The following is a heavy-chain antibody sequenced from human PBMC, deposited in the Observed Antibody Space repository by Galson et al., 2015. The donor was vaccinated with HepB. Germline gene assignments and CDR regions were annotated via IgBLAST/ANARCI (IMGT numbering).Heavy chain of an antibody. Sequence: SLRLSCAASGFVFDDYTMHWVRQVPGKGLEWVSLITWDGHNTYYAASVKGRFTISRDNSKDSLYLQMNSLRTEDSAFYYCAKDMSSGGSYLFDYWGQGTLVTVSS. V-gene: IGHV3-43*01. J-gene: IGHJ4*02. CDR1: GFVFDDYT. D-gene: IGHD1-26*01. CDR3: AKDMSSGGSYLFDY. CDR2: ITWDGHNT.